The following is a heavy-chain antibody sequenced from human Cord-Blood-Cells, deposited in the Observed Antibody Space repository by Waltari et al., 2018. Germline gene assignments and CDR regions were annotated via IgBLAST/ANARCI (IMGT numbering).Heavy chain of an antibody. V-gene: IGHV1-2*02. J-gene: IGHJ3*02. CDR2: INPNSGGT. CDR3: AREMNWGFGTTDAFDI. CDR1: GSTFTAYY. Sequence: VQLVQSGAEVKKPRASVNVYCKASGSTFTAYYMHWGRQAHGQGLEWMGWINPNSGGTNYAQKFQGRVTMTRDTSISTAYMELSRLRSDDTAVYYCAREMNWGFGTTDAFDIWGQGTMVTVSS. D-gene: IGHD7-27*01.